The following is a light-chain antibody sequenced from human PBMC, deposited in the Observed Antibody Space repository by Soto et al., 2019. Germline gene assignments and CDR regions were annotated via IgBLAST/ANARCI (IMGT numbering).Light chain of an antibody. CDR2: GAS. CDR3: QKYNTAPKT. V-gene: IGKV1-27*01. J-gene: IGKJ1*01. Sequence: DIQMTQSPSSLSASVGDRVTITCRASQDIRNYLAWYQQKPGKAPKLLIYGASSLQSGVPSRFSGSGSGTVFTLTISSLQPEDVATYYCQKYNTAPKTFGQGTKVQIK. CDR1: QDIRNY.